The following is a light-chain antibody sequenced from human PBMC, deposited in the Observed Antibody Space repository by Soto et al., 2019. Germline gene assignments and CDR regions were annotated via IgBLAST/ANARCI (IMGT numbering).Light chain of an antibody. CDR3: SSYGDSNNLL. CDR2: DVI. V-gene: IGLV2-8*01. CDR1: SRDIGGYDF. J-gene: IGLJ2*01. Sequence: QSVLTQPPSASGSPGQSVTISCTGTSRDIGGYDFVSWYQQHPGKAPKLLIYDVIKRPSGVPDRFSGSKSGNTASLTVPGLQTDDEADYYCSSYGDSNNLLSGGGTKLTVL.